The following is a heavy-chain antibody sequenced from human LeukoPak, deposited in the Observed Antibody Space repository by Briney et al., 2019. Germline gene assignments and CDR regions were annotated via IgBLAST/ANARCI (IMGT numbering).Heavy chain of an antibody. CDR3: ARHGHRGYSYGVIDY. J-gene: IGHJ4*02. V-gene: IGHV4-59*08. D-gene: IGHD5-18*01. CDR2: IYYSGST. CDR1: GGSISSYY. Sequence: SETLSLTCTVSGGSISSYYWSWIRQPPGKGLEWIGYIYYSGSTNYNPSLKSRVTISVDTSKNQFSLKLSSVTAADTAVYYCARHGHRGYSYGVIDYWSQGTLVTVSS.